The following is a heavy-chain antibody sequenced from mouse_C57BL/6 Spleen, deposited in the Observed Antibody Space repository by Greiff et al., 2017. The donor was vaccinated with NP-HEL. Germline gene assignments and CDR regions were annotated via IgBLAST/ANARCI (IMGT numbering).Heavy chain of an antibody. CDR3: AEIYYDYDRDYFDY. J-gene: IGHJ2*01. CDR2: IYPGDGDT. D-gene: IGHD2-4*01. Sequence: QVQLQQSGPELVKPGASVKISCKASGYAFSSSWMNWVKQRPGKGLEWIGRIYPGDGDTNYNGKFKGKATLTADKSSSTAYMQLSSLTSEDSAVYFCAEIYYDYDRDYFDYWGQGTTLTISS. V-gene: IGHV1-82*01. CDR1: GYAFSSSW.